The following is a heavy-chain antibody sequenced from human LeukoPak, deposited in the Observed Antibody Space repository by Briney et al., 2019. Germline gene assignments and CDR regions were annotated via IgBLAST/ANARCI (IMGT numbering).Heavy chain of an antibody. CDR3: ARVDNDYYDSSGCPGYFQH. CDR1: GGSISSGDYY. CDR2: IYYSGST. D-gene: IGHD3-22*01. J-gene: IGHJ1*01. Sequence: SQTLSLTCTVSGGSISSGDYYWSWIRQPPGKGLEWIGYIYYSGSTYYNPSLKSRVTISVDTSKNQFSLKLSSVTAADTAVYYCARVDNDYYDSSGCPGYFQHWGQGTLVTVSS. V-gene: IGHV4-30-4*01.